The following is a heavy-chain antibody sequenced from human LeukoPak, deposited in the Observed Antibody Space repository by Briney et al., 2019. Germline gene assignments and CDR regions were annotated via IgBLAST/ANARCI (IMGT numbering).Heavy chain of an antibody. V-gene: IGHV4-59*11. CDR2: ISHIGST. J-gene: IGHJ3*02. CDR1: GASIAGHY. CDR3: ARDRISINALDM. D-gene: IGHD1-14*01. Sequence: SETLSLTCTVSGASIAGHYLTWIRQPPGNGLEWIGYISHIGSTNYNPSLKSRVTISVDTSKNQFSLKLTSVTAADTALYYCARDRISINALDMWGQGTMVTVSS.